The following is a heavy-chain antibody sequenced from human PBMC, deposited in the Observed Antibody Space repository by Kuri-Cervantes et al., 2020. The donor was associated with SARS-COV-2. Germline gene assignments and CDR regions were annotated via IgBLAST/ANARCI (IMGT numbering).Heavy chain of an antibody. V-gene: IGHV1-2*04. J-gene: IGHJ5*02. CDR3: ARASRYYGSGSPGKKKDNWFDP. CDR1: GYTFTGYY. Sequence: ASVKVSCKASGYTFTGYYMHWVRQAPGQGLEWMGWINPNSGGTNYAQKFQGWVTMTRDTSISTAYMELSRLRSDDTAVYYCARASRYYGSGSPGKKKDNWFDPWGQGTLVTVSS. D-gene: IGHD3-10*01. CDR2: INPNSGGT.